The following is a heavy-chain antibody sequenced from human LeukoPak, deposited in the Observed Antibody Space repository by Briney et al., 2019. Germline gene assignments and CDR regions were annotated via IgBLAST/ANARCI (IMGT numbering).Heavy chain of an antibody. J-gene: IGHJ3*02. Sequence: SETLSLTCTVSGGSISSYSWSWIRQPPGKGLEWIGSIYYSGSTYYNPSLKSRVTISVDTSKNQFSLKLSSVTAADTAVYYCARLQLVVVAAFDIWGQGTMVTVSS. V-gene: IGHV4-59*05. CDR3: ARLQLVVVAAFDI. CDR2: IYYSGST. CDR1: GGSISSYS. D-gene: IGHD6-6*01.